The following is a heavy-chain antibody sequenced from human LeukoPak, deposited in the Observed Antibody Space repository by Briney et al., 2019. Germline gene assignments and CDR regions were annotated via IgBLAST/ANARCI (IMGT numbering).Heavy chain of an antibody. CDR1: GGSISSYY. D-gene: IGHD2-2*01. J-gene: IGHJ4*02. Sequence: ETLSLTCTVSGGSISSYYWSWVRQAPGKGLEWVGRIKSKTDGGTTDYAAPVKGRFTISRDDSKNTLYLQMNSLKTEDTAVYYCTTDRLPGSTSSIRGYWGQGTLVTVSS. CDR3: TTDRLPGSTSSIRGY. CDR2: IKSKTDGGTT. V-gene: IGHV3-15*01.